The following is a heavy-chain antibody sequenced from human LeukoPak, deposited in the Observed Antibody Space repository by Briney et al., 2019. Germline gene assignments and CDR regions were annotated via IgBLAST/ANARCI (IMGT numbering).Heavy chain of an antibody. CDR2: ISGSGGST. CDR3: AKDPTLIVDGVMDV. Sequence: GGSLRLSCAASGFTFSSYAMSWVRQAPGKGLEWVSAISGSGGSTYYADSVKGRFTISRDNSKNTLYPQMNSLRAEDTAVYYCAKDPTLIVDGVMDVWGKGTTVTVSS. D-gene: IGHD2-15*01. V-gene: IGHV3-23*01. CDR1: GFTFSSYA. J-gene: IGHJ6*03.